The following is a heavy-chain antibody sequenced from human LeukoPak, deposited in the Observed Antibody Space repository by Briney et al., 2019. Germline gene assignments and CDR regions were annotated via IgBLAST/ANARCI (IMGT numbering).Heavy chain of an antibody. J-gene: IGHJ5*02. Sequence: ASVKVSCKVSGYTLTELSMHWVRQAPGKGLEWMGGFDPEDGETIYAQKFQGRVTMTEDTSTDTAYMELSSLRSEDTAVYYCATVLPVLRFLEWSPGRFDPWGQGTLVTASS. CDR3: ATVLPVLRFLEWSPGRFDP. CDR2: FDPEDGET. V-gene: IGHV1-24*01. CDR1: GYTLTELS. D-gene: IGHD3-3*01.